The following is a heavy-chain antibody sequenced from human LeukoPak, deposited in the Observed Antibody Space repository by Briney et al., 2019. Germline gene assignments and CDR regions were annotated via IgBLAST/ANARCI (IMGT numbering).Heavy chain of an antibody. J-gene: IGHJ4*02. D-gene: IGHD1-20*01. Sequence: GASVKVSCKASGYTFTGYYMHWVRQAPGKGLEWVAVISYDGSSKYYADSVKGRFTISRDNSKNTLYLQMNSLRAEDTAVYYCAKDTKYNWNYVNYWGQGTLVTVSS. CDR1: GYTFTGYY. CDR2: ISYDGSSK. V-gene: IGHV3-30*18. CDR3: AKDTKYNWNYVNY.